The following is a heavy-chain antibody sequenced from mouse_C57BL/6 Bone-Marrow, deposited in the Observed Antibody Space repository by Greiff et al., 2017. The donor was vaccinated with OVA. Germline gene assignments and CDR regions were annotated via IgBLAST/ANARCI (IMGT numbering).Heavy chain of an antibody. CDR2: IDPEAGET. CDR3: APIDLFLPPSDY. J-gene: IGHJ2*01. D-gene: IGHD2-10*01. V-gene: IGHV14-2*01. CDR1: GFNIKAYY. Sequence: LQASGAELVKPGASVQLSCPASGFNIKAYYLHWVKPRTEQGLEWIGRIDPEAGETKYGPQFQGKATITADTSSNTADHQHSSLTSEDTAVYYCAPIDLFLPPSDYWGQGTTLTVSS.